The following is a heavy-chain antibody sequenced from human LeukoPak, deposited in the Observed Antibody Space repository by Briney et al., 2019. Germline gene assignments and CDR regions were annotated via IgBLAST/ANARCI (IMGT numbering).Heavy chain of an antibody. CDR1: GGSFSGYY. V-gene: IGHV4-59*10. CDR3: ARENDISYRSFDS. Sequence: SETLSLTCAVYGGSFSGYYRSWIRQAAGQGLEWIGRIYTSGSPDYNLSLKSRLTMSIDTSKNQFSLKLTSVTAADTAVYFCARENDISYRSFDSWGQGNLVTVSS. J-gene: IGHJ4*02. D-gene: IGHD1-1*01. CDR2: IYTSGSP.